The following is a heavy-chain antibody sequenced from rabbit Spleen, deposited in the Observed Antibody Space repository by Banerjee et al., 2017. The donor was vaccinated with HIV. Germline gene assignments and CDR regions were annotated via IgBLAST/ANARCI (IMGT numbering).Heavy chain of an antibody. J-gene: IGHJ4*01. CDR3: ARVNFGDYGFDL. CDR1: GFDVNSYH. V-gene: IGHV1S40*01. CDR2: INRGSSSLT. Sequence: QSLEESGGDLVKPGASLILICTASGFDVNSYHMIWVRQAPGKGNEWIVRINRGSSSLTYYASWAKGRFTISKTSSTTVTLQMTSLTAAATATYFCARVNFGDYGFDLWGPGTLVTVS. D-gene: IGHD2-1*01.